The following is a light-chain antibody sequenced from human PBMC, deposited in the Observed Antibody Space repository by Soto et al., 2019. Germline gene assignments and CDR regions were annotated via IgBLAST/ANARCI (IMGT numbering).Light chain of an antibody. V-gene: IGKV1-5*01. CDR1: HTISSW. CDR3: QQYNSYPYT. Sequence: DIQMTQSPSTRSASAGYRVTITCRASHTISSWLAWYQQKPGKAPKLLIYDASSLESGVPSRFSGSGSGTEFALTISSMQPDDFATYYCQQYNSYPYTFGQGTKVDIK. J-gene: IGKJ2*01. CDR2: DAS.